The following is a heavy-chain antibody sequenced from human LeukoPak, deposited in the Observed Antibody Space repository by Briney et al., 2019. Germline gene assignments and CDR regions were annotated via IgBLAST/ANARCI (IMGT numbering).Heavy chain of an antibody. CDR2: IHFDGSTK. CDR3: AKDQCTRTSCDGYPGY. V-gene: IGHV3-30*02. Sequence: GGSLRLSCAASGFTFSSYGMHWVRQAPGKELEWVEFIHFDGSTKYSGDSVQGRFTISRDNSRNILYLQMNNLRPEDTAFYYCAKDQCTRTSCDGYPGYWGQGTLVTVYS. J-gene: IGHJ4*02. CDR1: GFTFSSYG. D-gene: IGHD2-2*01.